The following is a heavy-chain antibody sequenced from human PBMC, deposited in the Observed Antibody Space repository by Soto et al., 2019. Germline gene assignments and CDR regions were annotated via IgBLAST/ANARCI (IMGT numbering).Heavy chain of an antibody. J-gene: IGHJ4*02. CDR3: ARVPFDY. Sequence: SETLSLTCAVSGGSISSGGYSWSWIRQPPGKGLEWIGYIYHSGSTYYNPSLKSRVTISVDRSKNQFSLKLSSVTAADTAVYYCARVPFDYWGQGTLVTVSS. CDR1: GGSISSGGYS. CDR2: IYHSGST. V-gene: IGHV4-30-2*01.